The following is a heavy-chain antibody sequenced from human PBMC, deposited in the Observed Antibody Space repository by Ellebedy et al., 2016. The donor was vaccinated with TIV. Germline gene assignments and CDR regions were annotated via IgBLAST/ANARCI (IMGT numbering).Heavy chain of an antibody. V-gene: IGHV1-24*01. CDR3: ATDLSSGSRAPAFDY. CDR1: GYSLTDLS. Sequence: ASVKVSCKVSGYSLTDLSMHWVRQAPGKGLEWMGIFDPEDGETIYAQNFQGRITMTEDTSTDTAYMELSSLRSEDTAVYYCATDLSSGSRAPAFDYWGQGVLVTVSS. J-gene: IGHJ4*02. CDR2: FDPEDGET. D-gene: IGHD6-13*01.